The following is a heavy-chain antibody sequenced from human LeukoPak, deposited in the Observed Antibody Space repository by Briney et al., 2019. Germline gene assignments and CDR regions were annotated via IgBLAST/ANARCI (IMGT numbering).Heavy chain of an antibody. V-gene: IGHV3-11*01. J-gene: IGHJ4*02. CDR1: GFTFSDYY. CDR2: ISSSGSTI. Sequence: GGSLRLSWAASGFTFSDYYMSWIRQAPGKGLGWVSYISSSGSTIYYADSVKGRFTISRDNAKNSLYLQMNSLRAEDTAVYYCARSLYGDHFDYWGQGTLVTVSS. CDR3: ARSLYGDHFDY. D-gene: IGHD3-10*02.